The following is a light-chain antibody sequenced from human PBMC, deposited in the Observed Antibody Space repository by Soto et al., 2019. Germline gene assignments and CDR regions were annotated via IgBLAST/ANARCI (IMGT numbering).Light chain of an antibody. V-gene: IGKV3-11*01. CDR1: QSVSSY. Sequence: EIVLRQSPATLSLSPGERATLSCRASQSVSSYLAWYQQKPGQAPRLLIYDASNRATGIPARFSGSGSGTDFTLTISSLEPEDFAVYYCQQRYNWPITFGQGTRLEIK. J-gene: IGKJ5*01. CDR3: QQRYNWPIT. CDR2: DAS.